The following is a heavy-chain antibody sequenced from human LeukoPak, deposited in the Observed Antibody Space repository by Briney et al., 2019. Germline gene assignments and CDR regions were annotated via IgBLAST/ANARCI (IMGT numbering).Heavy chain of an antibody. CDR1: GFTFSSYG. V-gene: IGHV3-30*02. J-gene: IGHJ4*02. Sequence: GGSLRLSCAASGFTFSSYGMHWVRQAPGKGLEWVAFLRNDGSNKYYADSVKGRFTISRDISKNTLYLQMNSLRAEDTAVYYCARVAFFDGSSGYYPDYWGQGTLVTVSS. CDR2: LRNDGSNK. CDR3: ARVAFFDGSSGYYPDY. D-gene: IGHD3-22*01.